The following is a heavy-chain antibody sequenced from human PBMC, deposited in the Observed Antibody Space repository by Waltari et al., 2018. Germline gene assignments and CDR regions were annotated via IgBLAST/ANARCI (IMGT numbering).Heavy chain of an antibody. CDR2: IYSGGGT. CDR3: GNIGAFDI. D-gene: IGHD5-12*01. V-gene: IGHV3-53*01. J-gene: IGHJ3*02. Sequence: EVQLVESVGGLIQPGGSLRIPCASSGFTVSNNYIPWVRQAPGKGLEWVSVIYSGGGTYYADSVRGRFTISRDKVKNTVYLQMNSLRAEDTAVYYCGNIGAFDIWGQGTMVTVSS. CDR1: GFTVSNNY.